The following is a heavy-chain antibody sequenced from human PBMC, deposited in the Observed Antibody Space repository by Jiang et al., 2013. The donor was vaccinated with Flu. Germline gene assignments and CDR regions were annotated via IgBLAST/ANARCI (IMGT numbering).Heavy chain of an antibody. D-gene: IGHD3-22*01. J-gene: IGHJ4*02. Sequence: GQGLEWMGWINPNSGGTNYAQKFQGRVTMTRDTSISTAYMELSRLRSDDTAVYYCARVDSSGYFSSYYWGQGTLVTVSS. CDR3: ARVDSSGYFSSYY. V-gene: IGHV1-2*02. CDR2: INPNSGGT.